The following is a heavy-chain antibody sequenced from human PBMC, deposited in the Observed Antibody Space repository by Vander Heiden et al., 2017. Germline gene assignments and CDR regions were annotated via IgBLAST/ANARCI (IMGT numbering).Heavy chain of an antibody. V-gene: IGHV4-31*03. J-gene: IGHJ4*02. D-gene: IGHD1-7*01. Sequence: QAQLPESGPGLVKPSQTLSLTCTVPGRSINSGGYYWNWVRQHPGKGLEWIGYIYYSGSTSYNPSLKGRLTISVDTSENKFSLKLTSVTAADTAVYYCARQSGTTAFDYWGQGTLVTVSS. CDR3: ARQSGTTAFDY. CDR2: IYYSGST. CDR1: GRSINSGGYY.